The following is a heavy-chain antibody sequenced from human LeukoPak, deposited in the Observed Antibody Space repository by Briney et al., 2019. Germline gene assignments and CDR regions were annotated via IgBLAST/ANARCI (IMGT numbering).Heavy chain of an antibody. D-gene: IGHD3-22*01. J-gene: IGHJ6*02. CDR2: INHSGST. CDR1: GGSFSGYY. CDR3: ARGGVVIYYYYGMDV. V-gene: IGHV4-34*01. Sequence: SETLSLTCAVYGGSFSGYYWSWIRQPPGKGLEWIGEINHSGSTNYNPSLKSRVTISVDTSKNQFSLKLSSVTAADTAVYYCARGGVVIYYYYGMDVWGRGTTVTVSS.